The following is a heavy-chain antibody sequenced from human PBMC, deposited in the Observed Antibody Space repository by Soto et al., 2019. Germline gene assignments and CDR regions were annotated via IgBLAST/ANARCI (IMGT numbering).Heavy chain of an antibody. CDR2: IDHTGSS. D-gene: IGHD6-19*01. CDR3: ARGRPGIAVPGMRTSSWIAS. V-gene: IGHV4-31*02. Sequence: QVQLQESGPGLVKPSQTLSLTCTVSDDSISGLGYAWTWIRQHPVKGLEWLGNIDHTGSSSYNPSLRGRADISLDRSKTQFYLKLTSVTAADTAVYYGARGRPGIAVPGMRTSSWIASWGQGTLVTVSS. CDR1: DDSISGLGYA. J-gene: IGHJ5*01.